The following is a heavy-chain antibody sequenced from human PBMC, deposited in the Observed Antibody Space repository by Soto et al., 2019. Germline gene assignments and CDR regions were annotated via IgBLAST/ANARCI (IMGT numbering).Heavy chain of an antibody. D-gene: IGHD6-19*01. CDR3: TREDSIIIPAVADF. Sequence: GGSLRLSCTVSGFTFTNYGINWVRQAPGKGLEWVSSVSKSDYTYYSDSVKGRFTISRDNAKNSVSLQMNNLTSEDTAVYYCTREDSIIIPAVADFWGQGTLVTSPQ. CDR1: GFTFTNYG. CDR2: VSKSDYT. V-gene: IGHV3-21*01. J-gene: IGHJ4*02.